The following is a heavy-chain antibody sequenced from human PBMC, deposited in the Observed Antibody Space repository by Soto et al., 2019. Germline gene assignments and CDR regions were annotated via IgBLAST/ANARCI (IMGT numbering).Heavy chain of an antibody. J-gene: IGHJ4*02. CDR3: ARDPSNRYSSSWYYFDY. CDR2: IWYDGSNK. V-gene: IGHV3-33*01. Sequence: GGSLRLSCAASGFTFSSYGMHWVRQAPGKGLEWVAVIWYDGSNKYYADSVKGRFTISRDNSKNTLYLQMNSLRAEDTAVYYCARDPSNRYSSSWYYFDYWGQGTLVTVSS. D-gene: IGHD6-13*01. CDR1: GFTFSSYG.